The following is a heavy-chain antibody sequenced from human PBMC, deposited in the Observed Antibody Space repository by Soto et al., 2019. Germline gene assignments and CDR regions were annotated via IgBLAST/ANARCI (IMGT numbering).Heavy chain of an antibody. CDR1: GGSISSYY. CDR3: ARGRSDDYVWGSYRSDAFDI. CDR2: IYYSGST. J-gene: IGHJ3*02. D-gene: IGHD3-16*02. V-gene: IGHV4-59*12. Sequence: SETLSLTCTVSGGSISSYYWSWIRQPPGKGLEWIGYIYYSGSTNYNPSLKSRVTISVDTSKNQFSLKLSSVTAADTAVYYCARGRSDDYVWGSYRSDAFDIWGQGTMVTVSS.